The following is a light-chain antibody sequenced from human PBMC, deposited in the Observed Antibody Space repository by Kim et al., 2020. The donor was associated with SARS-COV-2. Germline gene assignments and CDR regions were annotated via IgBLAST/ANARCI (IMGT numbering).Light chain of an antibody. CDR1: NSGSER. V-gene: IGLV3-21*04. J-gene: IGLJ2*01. Sequence: APGKTARITCGGNNSGSERVHWYQQKPGQAPVLVIYYDSDRPSGIPERFSGSNSGNTATLTISRVEAGDEADYYCQVWDNSSDHVVFGGGTQLTVL. CDR3: QVWDNSSDHVV. CDR2: YDS.